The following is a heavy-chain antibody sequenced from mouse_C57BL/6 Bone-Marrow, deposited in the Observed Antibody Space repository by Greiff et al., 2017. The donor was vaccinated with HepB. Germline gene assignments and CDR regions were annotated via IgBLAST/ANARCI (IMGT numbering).Heavy chain of an antibody. CDR1: GYTFTDYY. CDR2: INPYNGGT. CDR3: ARSDYSKGGWFAY. Sequence: EVQLQQSGPVLVKPGASVKMSCKASGYTFTDYYMNWVKQSHGKSLEWIGVINPYNGGTSYNQKFKGKATLTVDKSSSTAYMELNSLTSEDSAVYYCARSDYSKGGWFAYWGQGTLVTVSA. J-gene: IGHJ3*01. D-gene: IGHD2-5*01. V-gene: IGHV1-19*01.